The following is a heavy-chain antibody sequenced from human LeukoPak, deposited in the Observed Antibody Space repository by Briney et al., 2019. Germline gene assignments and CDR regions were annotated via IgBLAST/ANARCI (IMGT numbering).Heavy chain of an antibody. V-gene: IGHV3-23*01. CDR3: AKIPQVGIIAVPNFHY. D-gene: IGHD2-15*01. CDR1: GFTFSSYA. J-gene: IGHJ4*02. Sequence: PGGSLRHTCVASGFTFSSYALNWVRQAPGRGLEWVSIISGSGDNTNYADSVKGRFTIARDNSKNTLYRQMNSTISEDTAVYYRAKIPQVGIIAVPNFHYWGQGTLVTVSS. CDR2: ISGSGDNT.